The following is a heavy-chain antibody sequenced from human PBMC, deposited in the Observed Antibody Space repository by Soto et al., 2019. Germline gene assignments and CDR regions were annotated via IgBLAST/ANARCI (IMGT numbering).Heavy chain of an antibody. Sequence: QVQLQESGPGLVKPSQTLSLTCTVSGGSISSGGYYWSWIRQHPGKGLEWVGYIYCSGSTSYNPSLKCRVTISVDTSKKQFSLKLSSVTDADTAVYYCARRYGGNFDYWGQGTLVTFSS. CDR3: ARRYGGNFDY. CDR1: GGSISSGGYY. CDR2: IYCSGST. D-gene: IGHD2-15*01. V-gene: IGHV4-31*03. J-gene: IGHJ4*02.